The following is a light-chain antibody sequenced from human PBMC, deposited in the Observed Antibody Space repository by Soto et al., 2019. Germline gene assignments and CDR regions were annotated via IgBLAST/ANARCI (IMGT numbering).Light chain of an antibody. CDR1: HSVSID. CDR2: DAS. Sequence: IVRTQSPATLSVSPGEMATLSFRASHSVSIDLAWYQQTPGQAPRLLIYDASNRATGIPDRFSGSGSGTDFTLTISRMEPEDFAVYYCQQYGSSPLTFGGGTKVDIK. V-gene: IGKV3-20*01. CDR3: QQYGSSPLT. J-gene: IGKJ4*01.